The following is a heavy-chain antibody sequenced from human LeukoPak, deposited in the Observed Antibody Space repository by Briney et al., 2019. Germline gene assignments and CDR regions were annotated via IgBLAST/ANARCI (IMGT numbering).Heavy chain of an antibody. J-gene: IGHJ6*02. CDR1: GYTFTSYG. CDR3: ARDRSQLRWFGEHYYYGMDV. V-gene: IGHV1-18*01. Sequence: ASVKVSCKASGYTFTSYGISWVRQAPGQGLEWMGWISAYNGNTNYAQKLQGRVTMTTDTSTSTVYMELRSLRSDDTAVYYCARDRSQLRWFGEHYYYGMDVWGQGTTVTVSS. D-gene: IGHD3-10*01. CDR2: ISAYNGNT.